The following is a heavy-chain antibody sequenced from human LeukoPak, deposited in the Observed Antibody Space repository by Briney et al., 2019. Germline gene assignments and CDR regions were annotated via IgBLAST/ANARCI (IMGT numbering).Heavy chain of an antibody. CDR1: GYTFTGYY. Sequence: ASVKVSCKASGYTFTGYYMHWVRQAPGQGLEWMGIINPSGGSTSYAQKFQGRVTMTRDMSTSTVYMELSSLRSEDTAVYYCARAPYYYDSSGYSDDYWGQGTLVTVSS. CDR3: ARAPYYYDSSGYSDDY. J-gene: IGHJ4*02. D-gene: IGHD3-22*01. V-gene: IGHV1-46*01. CDR2: INPSGGST.